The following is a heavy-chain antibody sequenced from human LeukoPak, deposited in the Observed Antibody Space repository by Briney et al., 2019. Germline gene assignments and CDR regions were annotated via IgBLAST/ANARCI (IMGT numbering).Heavy chain of an antibody. CDR1: GGTFSSYT. V-gene: IGHV1-69*02. D-gene: IGHD3-10*01. J-gene: IGHJ5*02. Sequence: ASVKVSCKASGGTFSSYTISWVRQAPGQGLEWMGRIIPILGIANYAQKFQGRVTITRNTSISTAYMELSSLRSEDTAVYYCARGLVMGRAGPLGRGWFDPWGQGTLVTVSS. CDR3: ARGLVMGRAGPLGRGWFDP. CDR2: IIPILGIA.